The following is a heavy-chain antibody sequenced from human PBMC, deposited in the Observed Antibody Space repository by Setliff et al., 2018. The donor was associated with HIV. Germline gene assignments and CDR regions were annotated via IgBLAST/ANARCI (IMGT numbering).Heavy chain of an antibody. D-gene: IGHD4-17*01. J-gene: IGHJ6*02. CDR2: MSGSTGDT. Sequence: GGSLRLSCAASGFTFNTYAMSWVRQAPGKGLEWVATMSGSTGDTYYADSVKGRFTISRDNSKNTLFLQMNSLGAEDTAVYYCAKDRHGDYFHYYGMDVWGQGTTVTVSS. V-gene: IGHV3-23*01. CDR3: AKDRHGDYFHYYGMDV. CDR1: GFTFNTYA.